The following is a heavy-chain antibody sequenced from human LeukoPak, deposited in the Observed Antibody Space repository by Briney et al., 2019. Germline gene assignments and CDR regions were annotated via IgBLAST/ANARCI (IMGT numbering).Heavy chain of an antibody. J-gene: IGHJ4*02. CDR1: GFTFSAYS. CDR3: ASLDSSSWYATDY. V-gene: IGHV3-48*01. Sequence: GGSLRLSCATSGFTFSAYSMSWVRQAPGKGLEWVSHITRPGTTIYYAESVRGRFSISRDNAKNSLYLQMNSLRAEDTAVYYCASLDSSSWYATDYWGQGTLVTVSS. CDR2: ITRPGTTI. D-gene: IGHD6-13*01.